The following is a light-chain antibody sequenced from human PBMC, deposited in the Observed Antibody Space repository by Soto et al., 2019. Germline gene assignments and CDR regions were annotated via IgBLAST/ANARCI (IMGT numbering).Light chain of an antibody. V-gene: IGKV3-20*01. J-gene: IGKJ1*01. Sequence: IMLTQSPGTLSLSPGERATLSFRASQSVSSSYLAWYQQKPGQAPRLLIYGASNRATGIPDRFSGSGSGTDFTLTISRLEPEDFAVYYCQQYGSSGTFGQGTKVDIK. CDR3: QQYGSSGT. CDR2: GAS. CDR1: QSVSSSY.